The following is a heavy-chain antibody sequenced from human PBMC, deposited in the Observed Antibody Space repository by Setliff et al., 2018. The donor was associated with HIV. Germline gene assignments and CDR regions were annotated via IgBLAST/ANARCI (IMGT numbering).Heavy chain of an antibody. D-gene: IGHD3-10*01. J-gene: IGHJ4*02. Sequence: GGSLRLSCVASGFAFSSYEMNWVRQAPGKGLEWVSYIGSSGYTKYYADSVKGRFTISRDNAKNSLDLQMDSLRAEDTATYYCVREMVRGVMGSISCDYWGQGTLVTVSS. CDR2: IGSSGYTK. CDR3: VREMVRGVMGSISCDY. V-gene: IGHV3-48*03. CDR1: GFAFSSYE.